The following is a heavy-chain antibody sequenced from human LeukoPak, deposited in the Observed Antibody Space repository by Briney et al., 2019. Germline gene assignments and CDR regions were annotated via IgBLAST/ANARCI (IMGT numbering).Heavy chain of an antibody. CDR3: ARSPIEMYCSSTSCYYDWFDP. D-gene: IGHD2-2*01. J-gene: IGHJ5*02. CDR2: IIPIFGTA. Sequence: SVKVSCKASGGTFSSYAISWVRQAPGQGLEWMGGIIPIFGTANYAQKFQGRVTITADESTSTAYMELSRLRSDDTAVYYCARSPIEMYCSSTSCYYDWFDPWGQGTLVTVSS. CDR1: GGTFSSYA. V-gene: IGHV1-69*13.